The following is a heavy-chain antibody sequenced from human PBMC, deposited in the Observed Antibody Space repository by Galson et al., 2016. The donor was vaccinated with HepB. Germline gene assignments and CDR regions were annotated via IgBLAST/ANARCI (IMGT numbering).Heavy chain of an antibody. Sequence: CAISGDSVSSHSAVWNWIRQSPSRGLEWLGRTFYKSKWYNDYAVSVKSRITVNADTSKNQFSLRLNSVTPDDTAVYYCTRGFEYSSGWYYFDHWGQGTLVTVSS. CDR3: TRGFEYSSGWYYFDH. J-gene: IGHJ4*02. CDR1: GDSVSSHSAV. D-gene: IGHD6-19*01. CDR2: TFYKSKWYN. V-gene: IGHV6-1*01.